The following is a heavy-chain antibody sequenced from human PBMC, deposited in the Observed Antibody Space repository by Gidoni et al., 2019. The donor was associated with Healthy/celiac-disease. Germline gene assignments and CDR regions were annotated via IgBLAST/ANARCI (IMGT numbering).Heavy chain of an antibody. V-gene: IGHV3-23*01. CDR1: GFTVSSYA. Sequence: EVQRSESGGGWGQPGGSLRLPGAASGFTVSSYAMRGFRQAPGKGLELVSAIGGSGGSTYYADSVKGRFTISSDNSKNTLYLQMSSLRAEDTAVYYCAKDPWIVPAAIGDYWGQGTLVTVSS. CDR3: AKDPWIVPAAIGDY. J-gene: IGHJ4*02. D-gene: IGHD2-2*01. CDR2: IGGSGGST.